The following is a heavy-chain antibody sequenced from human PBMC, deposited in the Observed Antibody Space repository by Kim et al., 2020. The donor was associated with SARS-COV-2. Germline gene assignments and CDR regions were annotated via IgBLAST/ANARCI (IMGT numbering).Heavy chain of an antibody. D-gene: IGHD3-3*01. V-gene: IGHV3-48*04. CDR1: GFTFSNYG. CDR2: INPNSITK. J-gene: IGHJ4*02. CDR3: ARGGLRFLDS. Sequence: GGSLRLSCAASGFTFSNYGMHWVRQAPGKGLQWISYINPNSITKYYADSLKGRFTISRDNTENVLYLQMSSMRAEDTAVYFCARGGLRFLDSWGPGTLVTVSS.